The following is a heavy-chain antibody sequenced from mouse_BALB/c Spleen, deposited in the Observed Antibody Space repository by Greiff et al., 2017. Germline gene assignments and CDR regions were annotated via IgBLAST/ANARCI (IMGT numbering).Heavy chain of an antibody. Sequence: DVKLVESGGGLVQPGGSLRLSCATSGFTFTDYYMSWVRQPPGKALEWLGFIRNKANGYTTEYSASVKGRFTISRDNSQSILYLQMNTLRAEDSATYYCARPNYYGSSYEGYFDYWGQGTTLTVSS. D-gene: IGHD1-1*01. CDR2: IRNKANGYTT. CDR3: ARPNYYGSSYEGYFDY. CDR1: GFTFTDYY. J-gene: IGHJ2*01. V-gene: IGHV7-3*02.